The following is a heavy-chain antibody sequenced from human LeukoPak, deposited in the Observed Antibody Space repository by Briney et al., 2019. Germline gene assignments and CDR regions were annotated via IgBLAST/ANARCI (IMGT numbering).Heavy chain of an antibody. CDR3: ARILRYQLVDYHALDV. D-gene: IGHD2-2*01. Sequence: GGSLRLSCAASGFRFSDCAINWVRQAPGKGLEWVSAIDGTSAYRYYGDSVKGRFTISRDNAKSSVSLQMNSLRDDDTAVYYCARILRYQLVDYHALDVWGQGATVTVS. CDR2: IDGTSAYR. J-gene: IGHJ6*02. V-gene: IGHV3-21*01. CDR1: GFRFSDCA.